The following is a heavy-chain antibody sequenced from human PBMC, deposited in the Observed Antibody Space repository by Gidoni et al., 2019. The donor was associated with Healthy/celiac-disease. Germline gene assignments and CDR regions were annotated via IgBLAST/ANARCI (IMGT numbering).Heavy chain of an antibody. V-gene: IGHV3-9*01. CDR1: GFTFADYA. Sequence: EVQLVESGGGLVQPGRSLRLSCAASGFTFADYALHWVRQAPGKGLEWVSGISWNSGSIGYADSVKGRFTISRDNAKNSLYLQMNSLRAEDTALYYCAKGTYCSSTSCYSSELGAFDIWGQGTMVTVSS. CDR3: AKGTYCSSTSCYSSELGAFDI. CDR2: ISWNSGSI. J-gene: IGHJ3*02. D-gene: IGHD2-2*01.